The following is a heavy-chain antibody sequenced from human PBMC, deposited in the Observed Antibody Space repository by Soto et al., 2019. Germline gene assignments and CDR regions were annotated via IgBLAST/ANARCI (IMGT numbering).Heavy chain of an antibody. CDR3: AITASGYDYYYYYGMDV. CDR2: ISAYNGNT. CDR1: GYTFTSYG. Sequence: ASVKVSCKASGYTFTSYGISWVRQAHGQGLEWMGWISAYNGNTKYSQKLQGRVTMTRNTSISTAYMELRSLRSEDTAVYYCAITASGYDYYYYYGMDVWGQGTTVTVSS. J-gene: IGHJ6*02. D-gene: IGHD6-25*01. V-gene: IGHV1-18*01.